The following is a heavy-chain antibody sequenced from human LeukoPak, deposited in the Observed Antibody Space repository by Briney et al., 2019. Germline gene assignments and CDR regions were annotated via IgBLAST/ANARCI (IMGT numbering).Heavy chain of an antibody. J-gene: IGHJ4*02. Sequence: GASVKVSCKASGYTFIGYYMHWVRQAPGQGLEWMGWINPNSGGTNYAQKFQGRVTMTRDTSISTAYMELSRLRSDDTAVYYCARGPYYYGSGSPTPFDYWGQGTLVTVSS. D-gene: IGHD3-10*01. CDR1: GYTFIGYY. CDR3: ARGPYYYGSGSPTPFDY. V-gene: IGHV1-2*02. CDR2: INPNSGGT.